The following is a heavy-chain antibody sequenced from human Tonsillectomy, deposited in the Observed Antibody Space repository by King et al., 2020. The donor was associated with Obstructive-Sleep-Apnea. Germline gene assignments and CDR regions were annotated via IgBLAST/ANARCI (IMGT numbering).Heavy chain of an antibody. CDR2: IGWNSGSI. Sequence: VQLVESGGGLVQPGMSLRLFCAASGFTFDDYAMHWVRQAPGKGLGWVSGIGWNSGSIGYADSVKGLFTISRDNAKNSLYLQMNSLRAEDTALYYCAKGGSSGWQRDWFDPWGQGTLVTVSS. CDR3: AKGGSSGWQRDWFDP. D-gene: IGHD6-19*01. J-gene: IGHJ5*02. V-gene: IGHV3-9*01. CDR1: GFTFDDYA.